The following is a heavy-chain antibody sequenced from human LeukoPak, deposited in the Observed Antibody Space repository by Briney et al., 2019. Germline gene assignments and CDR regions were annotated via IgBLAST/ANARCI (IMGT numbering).Heavy chain of an antibody. Sequence: GGSLRLFCAASRFTYSHYAKQGARQAPGKGLQWVAVISYDGSNKYYADSVKGRFTISRDNSKNRLYLQMNSLRGEDTAVYYCARGTAMMRTPGGCFDYWGQGTLVTVSS. CDR2: ISYDGSNK. D-gene: IGHD5-18*01. J-gene: IGHJ4*02. CDR1: RFTYSHYA. V-gene: IGHV3-30-3*01. CDR3: ARGTAMMRTPGGCFDY.